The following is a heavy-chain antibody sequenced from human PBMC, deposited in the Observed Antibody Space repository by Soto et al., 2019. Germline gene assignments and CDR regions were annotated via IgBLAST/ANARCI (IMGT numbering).Heavy chain of an antibody. CDR3: TRKPYDSSGYVGY. CDR1: GFTFGDYA. Sequence: GGSLRLSCTASGFTFGDYAMSWFRQAPGKGLEWVGFIRSKAYGGTTEYAASVKGRFTISRDDSKSIAYLQMKSLKTEATADYYCTRKPYDSSGYVGYWGQGTLVTVSS. D-gene: IGHD3-22*01. J-gene: IGHJ4*02. V-gene: IGHV3-49*03. CDR2: IRSKAYGGTT.